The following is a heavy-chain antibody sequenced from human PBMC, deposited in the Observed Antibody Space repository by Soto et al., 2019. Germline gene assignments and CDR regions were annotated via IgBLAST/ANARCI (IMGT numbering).Heavy chain of an antibody. Sequence: EVQLVESGGGLVQPGGSLRLSCAASGFTFSMFWMSWVRQAPGKGLEWVAHIKQDGSEIYYVDSVKGRFTVSRDNARNSLYLQMNNLRVEDTAVYYCARPRVTSSWYKWGWWGQGSLVTVSS. CDR1: GFTFSMFW. J-gene: IGHJ4*02. CDR2: IKQDGSEI. D-gene: IGHD6-13*01. V-gene: IGHV3-7*05. CDR3: ARPRVTSSWYKWGW.